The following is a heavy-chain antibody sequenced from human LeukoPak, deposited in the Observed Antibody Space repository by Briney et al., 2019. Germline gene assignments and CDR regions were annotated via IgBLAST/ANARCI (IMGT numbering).Heavy chain of an antibody. V-gene: IGHV4-30-2*01. CDR1: GGSISSGGYS. CDR2: IYHSGST. Sequence: SETLSLTCAVSGGSISSGGYSWSWIRQPPGKGLEWIVYIYHSGSTYYNPSLKSRVTISVDRSKNQFSLKLSSVTAADTAVYYCAREGYCSGGSCYVGYYGMDVWGQGTTVTVSS. J-gene: IGHJ6*02. CDR3: AREGYCSGGSCYVGYYGMDV. D-gene: IGHD2-15*01.